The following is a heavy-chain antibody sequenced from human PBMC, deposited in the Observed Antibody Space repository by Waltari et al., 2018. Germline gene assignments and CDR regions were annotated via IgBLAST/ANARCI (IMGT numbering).Heavy chain of an antibody. CDR1: GYSISSGYY. D-gene: IGHD3-22*01. Sequence: QVQLQESGPGLVKPSETLSLTCAVSGYSISSGYYWGWIRQPPGKGLEWIGSIYHSGSTYYNPSLKRRVTISVDTSKNQFSLKLSSVTAADTAVYYCATYYYDSSGYYPTDAFDIWGQGTMVTVSS. V-gene: IGHV4-38-2*01. CDR3: ATYYYDSSGYYPTDAFDI. CDR2: IYHSGST. J-gene: IGHJ3*02.